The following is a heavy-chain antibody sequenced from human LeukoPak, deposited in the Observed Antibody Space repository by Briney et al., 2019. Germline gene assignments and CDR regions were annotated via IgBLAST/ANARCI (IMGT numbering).Heavy chain of an antibody. J-gene: IGHJ3*02. Sequence: PSQTLSLTCTVSGGPISSGGYYWSWIRQHPGKGLEWIGYIYYSGSTFYNPSLKSRVTISVDTSKNQFSLKLSSVTAADTAVYYCARRATGGAFDIWGQGTMVTVSS. CDR1: GGPISSGGYY. D-gene: IGHD1-14*01. V-gene: IGHV4-31*03. CDR2: IYYSGST. CDR3: ARRATGGAFDI.